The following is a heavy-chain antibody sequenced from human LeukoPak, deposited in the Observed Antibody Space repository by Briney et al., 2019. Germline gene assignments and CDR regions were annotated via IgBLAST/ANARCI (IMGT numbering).Heavy chain of an antibody. CDR2: IRSKANSYAT. CDR1: GVTFSGSV. J-gene: IGHJ4*02. D-gene: IGHD2-21*02. CDR3: TRLWGDCGGDCYSHDF. Sequence: GGSLRLSCAASGVTFSGSVMHWVRQASGRGLEWVGRIRSKANSYATAYAASVKGRFTISRDDSKNTAYLQMNSLRTEDTAVYYCTRLWGDCGGDCYSHDFWGQGTLVTVSS. V-gene: IGHV3-73*01.